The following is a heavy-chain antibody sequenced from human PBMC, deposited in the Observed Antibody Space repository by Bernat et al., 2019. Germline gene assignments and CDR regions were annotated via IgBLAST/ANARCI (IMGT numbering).Heavy chain of an antibody. Sequence: QVQLVESGGGLVKPGGSLRLSCAASGFTFSDYYMNWIRQAPGKGLEWVSYISSSSSYTNYADSVKGRFTISRDNAKNSLYLQMNSLRAEDTAVYYCARSWYSWNYDGFSAFDIWGQGTMVTVSS. CDR2: ISSSSSYT. CDR1: GFTFSDYY. J-gene: IGHJ3*02. CDR3: ARSWYSWNYDGFSAFDI. D-gene: IGHD1-7*01. V-gene: IGHV3-11*06.